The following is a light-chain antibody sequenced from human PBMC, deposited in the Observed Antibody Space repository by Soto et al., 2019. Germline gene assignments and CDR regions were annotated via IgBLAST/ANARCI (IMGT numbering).Light chain of an antibody. CDR2: GAS. Sequence: EIVMTQSPATLSVSPGERATLSCRASESISTNLVWYQHKPGQAPRLLIYGASTRATGIPARFSGSGSGTEFTLTISSLQSEDFAVYYCQQCNRSPLTFGGGTKLEIK. CDR1: ESISTN. CDR3: QQCNRSPLT. V-gene: IGKV3D-15*01. J-gene: IGKJ4*01.